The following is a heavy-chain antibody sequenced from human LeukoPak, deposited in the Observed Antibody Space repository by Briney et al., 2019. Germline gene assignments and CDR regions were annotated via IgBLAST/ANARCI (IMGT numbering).Heavy chain of an antibody. D-gene: IGHD1-1*01. J-gene: IGHJ4*02. CDR2: IRYDGSNK. CDR3: AKDDWNDVHFDY. Sequence: PGGSLRLSCAASGFTFSSYGMHWVRQAPGKGLEWVAFIRYDGSNKYYADSVKGRFTISRDNSKNTLYLQMNSLRAEDTAVYYCAKDDWNDVHFDYRGQGTLVTVSS. V-gene: IGHV3-30*02. CDR1: GFTFSSYG.